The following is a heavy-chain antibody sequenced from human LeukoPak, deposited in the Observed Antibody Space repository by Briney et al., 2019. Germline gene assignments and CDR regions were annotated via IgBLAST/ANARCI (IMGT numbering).Heavy chain of an antibody. J-gene: IGHJ6*03. Sequence: GASVKVSCKASGYTFTGYYMHWVRQAPGQGLEWMGWINPNSGGTNYAQKFQGRVTMTRDTSNNTVYMGLTRLIFDDTAMYYCARDGVFRFEVGDVYYYYMDVWGKGTTVIISS. CDR1: GYTFTGYY. D-gene: IGHD2-21*02. CDR2: INPNSGGT. CDR3: ARDGVFRFEVGDVYYYYMDV. V-gene: IGHV1-2*02.